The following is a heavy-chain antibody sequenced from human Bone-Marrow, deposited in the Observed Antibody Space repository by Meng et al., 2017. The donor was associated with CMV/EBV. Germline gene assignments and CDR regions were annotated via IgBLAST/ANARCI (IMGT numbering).Heavy chain of an antibody. CDR1: GFTFDDYG. CDR3: ARLTAMGRYYYGMDV. Sequence: GESLKISCAASGFTFDDYGMSWVRQAPGKGLEWVSGINWNGGSTGYADSVKGRFTISRDNSKNSLYLQMNSLRAEDTAVYYCARLTAMGRYYYGMDVWGQGTTVTVSS. D-gene: IGHD5-18*01. J-gene: IGHJ6*02. CDR2: INWNGGST. V-gene: IGHV3-20*04.